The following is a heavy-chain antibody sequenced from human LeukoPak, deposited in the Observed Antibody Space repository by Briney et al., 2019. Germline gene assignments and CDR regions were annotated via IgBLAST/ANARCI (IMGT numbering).Heavy chain of an antibody. Sequence: GGSLRLSCAASGFTFSGSAMHWVRQASGKGLEWVGRIRSKANSYATAYAASVKGRFTISRDDSKNTAYLQMNSLKTEDTAVYYCARDFWSSSNWFDPWGQGTLVTVSS. CDR3: ARDFWSSSNWFDP. J-gene: IGHJ5*02. D-gene: IGHD3-3*01. CDR1: GFTFSGSA. CDR2: IRSKANSYAT. V-gene: IGHV3-73*01.